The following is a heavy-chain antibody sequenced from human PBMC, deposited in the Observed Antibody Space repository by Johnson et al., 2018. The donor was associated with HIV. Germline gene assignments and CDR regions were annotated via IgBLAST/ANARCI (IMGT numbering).Heavy chain of an antibody. D-gene: IGHD2-8*01. V-gene: IGHV3-30*02. Sequence: QMQLVESGGGLVQPGGSLRLSCAASGFTFSSYVMHWVRQAPGKGLEWVAFIRYDGSNKYYADSVKGRFTISRDNSKNTLYLQMNSLRAEDTAVYYCAKNGARGDAFDIWGQGTMVTVSS. J-gene: IGHJ3*02. CDR3: AKNGARGDAFDI. CDR2: IRYDGSNK. CDR1: GFTFSSYV.